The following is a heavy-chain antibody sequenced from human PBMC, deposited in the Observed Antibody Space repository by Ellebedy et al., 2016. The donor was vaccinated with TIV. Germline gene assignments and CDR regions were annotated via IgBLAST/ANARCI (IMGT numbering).Heavy chain of an antibody. V-gene: IGHV4-34*01. Sequence: GSLRLXCAVYGGSFSTYWWSWIRQPSGKGLEWIGETTPYGTTNYSPSLKSRVTISRDTSNNQFSLKLNSVTAADTAVYFCAGHPVDFEYWGQGILVTVSS. CDR3: AGHPVDFEY. CDR2: TTPYGTT. J-gene: IGHJ4*02. CDR1: GGSFSTYW.